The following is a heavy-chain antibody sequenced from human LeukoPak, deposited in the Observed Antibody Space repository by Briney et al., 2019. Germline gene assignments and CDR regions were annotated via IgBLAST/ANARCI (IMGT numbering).Heavy chain of an antibody. J-gene: IGHJ5*02. CDR3: ARRAHGGNSVLWFDP. V-gene: IGHV4-4*09. CDR2: IYTSGST. Sequence: SETLSLTCTVSGGSISSFYWSWIRQPPGKGLEWIGYIYTSGSTNYNPSLKSRVTISVDTSKNQFSLKLSSVTAADTAVYYCARRAHGGNSVLWFDPWGQGTLVTVSS. D-gene: IGHD4-23*01. CDR1: GGSISSFY.